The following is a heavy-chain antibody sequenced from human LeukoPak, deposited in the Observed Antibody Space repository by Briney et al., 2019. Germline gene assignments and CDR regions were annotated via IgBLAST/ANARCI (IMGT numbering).Heavy chain of an antibody. D-gene: IGHD6-13*01. CDR3: ASMPLAAARKPNYYYYYMDV. J-gene: IGHJ6*03. V-gene: IGHV1-8*01. CDR2: MNTNTGNT. CDR1: GYTFTSYD. Sequence: ASVKVSCKASGYTFTSYDINWVRQATGQGLEWMGWMNTNTGNTGYAQKFQGRVTMTRDTSISTAYMELTSLTSEDTAVYYCASMPLAAARKPNYYYYYMDVWGRGTTVTVSS.